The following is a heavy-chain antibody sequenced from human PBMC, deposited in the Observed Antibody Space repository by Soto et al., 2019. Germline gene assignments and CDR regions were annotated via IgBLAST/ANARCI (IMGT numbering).Heavy chain of an antibody. Sequence: GGSLRLSCASSGFTFASYNMLWVRQAPGKGLEWVASISHHSDYIYHADSVKGRFTISRDNAKNSVYLQMDSLRVEDTAVYYCAREGALKPFSSWGQGALVTVSS. J-gene: IGHJ5*02. CDR1: GFTFASYN. CDR2: ISHHSDYI. CDR3: AREGALKPFSS. V-gene: IGHV3-21*01.